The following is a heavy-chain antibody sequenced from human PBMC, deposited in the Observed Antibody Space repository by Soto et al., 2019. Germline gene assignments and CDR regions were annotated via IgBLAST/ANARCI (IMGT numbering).Heavy chain of an antibody. CDR3: ASAGDGVAHYYYYYGMDV. J-gene: IGHJ6*02. CDR2: INHSGST. V-gene: IGHV4-34*01. D-gene: IGHD2-8*01. Sequence: SETLSLTCAVYGGSFSGYYWSWIRQPPGKGLEWIGEINHSGSTNYNPSLKSRVTISVDTSKNQFSLRLSSVTAADTAVYYCASAGDGVAHYYYYYGMDVWGQGTTVTVSS. CDR1: GGSFSGYY.